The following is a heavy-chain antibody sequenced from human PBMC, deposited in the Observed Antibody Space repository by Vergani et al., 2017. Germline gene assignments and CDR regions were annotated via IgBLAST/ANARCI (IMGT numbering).Heavy chain of an antibody. Sequence: QVQLVQSGAEVKTPGASVKVSCKASGYTFTGYYIPWVRQAPGQGLEWMGWVNPNSGGTHFAQQFQDRVTMTRDQSISTAYMALSRLRSDDTAVYYCARGRQYRTDPWGQGTLVTVSS. V-gene: IGHV1-2*02. CDR2: VNPNSGGT. CDR1: GYTFTGYY. J-gene: IGHJ5*02. CDR3: ARGRQYRTDP. D-gene: IGHD6-6*01.